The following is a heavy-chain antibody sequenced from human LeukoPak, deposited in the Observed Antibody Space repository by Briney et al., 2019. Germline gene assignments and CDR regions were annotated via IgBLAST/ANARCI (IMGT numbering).Heavy chain of an antibody. V-gene: IGHV1-3*01. J-gene: IGHJ2*01. CDR2: INAGNGNT. CDR1: GYTFTSYA. Sequence: ASVKVSCKASGYTFTSYAMHWVRQAPGQRLEWMGWINAGNGNTKYSQKFQGRVTITRDTSASTAYMELSSLRSEDTAVYYCASGIAVAGESRHWYLDLWGRGTLVTVSS. D-gene: IGHD6-19*01. CDR3: ASGIAVAGESRHWYLDL.